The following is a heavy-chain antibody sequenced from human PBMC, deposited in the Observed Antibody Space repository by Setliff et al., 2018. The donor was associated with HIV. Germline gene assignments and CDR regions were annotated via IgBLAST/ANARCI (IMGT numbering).Heavy chain of an antibody. D-gene: IGHD3-3*01. CDR1: GFTFGDYA. V-gene: IGHV3-49*04. J-gene: IGHJ4*02. CDR3: TYEWHYFDY. Sequence: PGGSLRLSCTASGFTFGDYAMSWVRQAPGKGPEWVGSIRSKAYGGTTEYAASVKGRFTISRDDSKSIAYLQMNSLKTEDTAAYYCTYEWHYFDYWGQGTLVTVSS. CDR2: IRSKAYGGTT.